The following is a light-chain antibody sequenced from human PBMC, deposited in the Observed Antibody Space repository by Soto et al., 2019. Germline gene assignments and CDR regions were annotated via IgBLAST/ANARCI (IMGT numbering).Light chain of an antibody. J-gene: IGLJ3*02. CDR3: CSYAGSDNWA. V-gene: IGLV2-8*01. CDR1: SSDVGTYDY. Sequence: QSALTQPPSASGSPGQSVTISCTGTSSDVGTYDYVSWYQQHPGKAPKLMIYEVTKRPSGVPDRFSGSKSGNTASLTVSGLQSEDEADYYCCSYAGSDNWAFGGGTKLTVL. CDR2: EVT.